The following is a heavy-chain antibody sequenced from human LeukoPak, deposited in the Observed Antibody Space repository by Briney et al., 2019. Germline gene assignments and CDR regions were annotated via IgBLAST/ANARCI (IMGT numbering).Heavy chain of an antibody. Sequence: SETLSLTCTVSGGSINSYYWSWIRQPAGKGLEWIGRIYSSGSTNYNPSLRSRVSMSVDTSKNQFSLKLTSVTAADTAVYYCARGGKATVVTMWGQGILVTVSS. D-gene: IGHD4-23*01. J-gene: IGHJ1*01. CDR2: IYSSGST. CDR1: GGSINSYY. CDR3: ARGGKATVVTM. V-gene: IGHV4-4*07.